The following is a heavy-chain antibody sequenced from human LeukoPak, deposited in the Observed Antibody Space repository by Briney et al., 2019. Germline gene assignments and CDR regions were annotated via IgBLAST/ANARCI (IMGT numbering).Heavy chain of an antibody. CDR1: GYTFTSYG. CDR3: ARDLRGPAAMFGTIDY. CDR2: ISAYNGNT. D-gene: IGHD2-2*01. J-gene: IGHJ4*02. V-gene: IGHV1-18*01. Sequence: WASVKVSCKASGYTFTSYGISWVRQAPGQGLEWMGWISAYNGNTNYAQKLQGRVTMTTDTSTSTAYMELRSLRSDDTAVYYCARDLRGPAAMFGTIDYWGQGTLVTVSS.